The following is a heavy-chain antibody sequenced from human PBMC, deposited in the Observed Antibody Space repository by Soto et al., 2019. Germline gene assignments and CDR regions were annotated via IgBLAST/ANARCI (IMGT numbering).Heavy chain of an antibody. J-gene: IGHJ5*02. CDR1: GFTFSSYG. D-gene: IGHD2-2*01. Sequence: QVQLVESGGGVVQPGRSLRLSCAASGFTFSSYGMHWVRQAPGKGLEWVAVIWYDGSNKYYADSVKGRFTISRDNSKNTLYLQMNSLRAEDTAVYYCARDRKTCSSTSCYSHRRPFDPWGQGTLVTVSS. V-gene: IGHV3-33*01. CDR2: IWYDGSNK. CDR3: ARDRKTCSSTSCYSHRRPFDP.